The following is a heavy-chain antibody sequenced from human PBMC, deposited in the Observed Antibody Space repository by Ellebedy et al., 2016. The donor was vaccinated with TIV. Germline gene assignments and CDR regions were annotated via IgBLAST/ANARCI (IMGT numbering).Heavy chain of an antibody. Sequence: GGSLRLSCAASGFRFADYYMSWIRQAPGKGPEWVSYISSRRDYTKYADSVKGRFTISRDNAKSSLYLQMNSLRAEETAVYYCAREGLMLRGVIDEDYWGQGTLVTVSA. V-gene: IGHV3-11*06. CDR1: GFRFADYY. D-gene: IGHD3-10*01. J-gene: IGHJ4*02. CDR2: ISSRRDYT. CDR3: AREGLMLRGVIDEDY.